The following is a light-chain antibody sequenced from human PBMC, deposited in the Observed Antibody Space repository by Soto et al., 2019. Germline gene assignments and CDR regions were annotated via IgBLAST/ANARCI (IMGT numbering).Light chain of an antibody. J-gene: IGKJ3*01. Sequence: DIQMTQSPSSLSASVGDRVTITCQASQDISNYLNWYQQKPGKAPKLLIYDVNNLETGVPSRFSVSGSGTDFTFTISSLQPEDIATYYCQQYDNLLLFTFGPGTKVDIK. CDR1: QDISNY. CDR3: QQYDNLLLFT. V-gene: IGKV1-33*01. CDR2: DVN.